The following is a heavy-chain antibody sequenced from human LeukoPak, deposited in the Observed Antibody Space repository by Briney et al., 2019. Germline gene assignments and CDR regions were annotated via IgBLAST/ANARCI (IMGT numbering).Heavy chain of an antibody. V-gene: IGHV1-8*01. CDR1: GYTFTSYD. D-gene: IGHD3-22*01. CDR3: ARIDYYDSSDGNWFDP. CDR2: MNPNSGNT. J-gene: IGHJ5*02. Sequence: ASVKVSCKASGYTFTSYDINWVRQATGQGVEWMGWMNPNSGNTGYAQKFQGRVTMTRNTSISTAYMELSSLRSEDTAVYYCARIDYYDSSDGNWFDPWGQGTLVTVSS.